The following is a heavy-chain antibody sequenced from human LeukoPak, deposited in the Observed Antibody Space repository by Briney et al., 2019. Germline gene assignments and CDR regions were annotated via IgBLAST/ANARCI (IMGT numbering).Heavy chain of an antibody. V-gene: IGHV4-59*11. CDR1: GGSISSHY. Sequence: SETLSLTCTVSGGSISSHYWNWIRQPPGKGLEWIGYIYHSGSTNYSPSLKRRVTMSVDTSKNQFSLKLSSVTAADAAVYYCASGSIVGVLWGWGQGTLVTVSS. J-gene: IGHJ4*02. CDR2: IYHSGST. CDR3: ASGSIVGVLWG. D-gene: IGHD1-26*01.